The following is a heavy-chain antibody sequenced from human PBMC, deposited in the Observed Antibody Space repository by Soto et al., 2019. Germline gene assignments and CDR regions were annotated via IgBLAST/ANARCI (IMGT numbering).Heavy chain of an antibody. CDR1: GGSLSDYY. D-gene: IGHD1-1*01. V-gene: IGHV4-34*01. Sequence: QVQLQQWGAGLLKPSETLSLTCAVYGGSLSDYYWNWLRQPPGKGLEWIGEINHRGTTSYNPSLKSRVDRSVDTAMTQCYLKLRSVTAADTAIYYCSRNQWNPGAFDPWGPGTQVTVSS. CDR2: INHRGTT. J-gene: IGHJ5*02. CDR3: SRNQWNPGAFDP.